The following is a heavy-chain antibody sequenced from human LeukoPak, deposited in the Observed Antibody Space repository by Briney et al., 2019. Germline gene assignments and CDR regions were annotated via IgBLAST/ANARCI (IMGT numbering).Heavy chain of an antibody. J-gene: IGHJ4*02. CDR2: IYHSGST. D-gene: IGHD3-3*01. CDR1: GGSISSSNW. Sequence: KSSETLSLTCAVSGGSISSSNWWSWVRQPPGKGLEWIGEIYHSGSTNYNPSLKSRVTISVDKSKNQFSLKLSSVTAADTAVYYCARGARHYDFWSGYYYWDWPSPWGNSYYFDYWGQGTLVTVSS. V-gene: IGHV4-4*02. CDR3: ARGARHYDFWSGYYYWDWPSPWGNSYYFDY.